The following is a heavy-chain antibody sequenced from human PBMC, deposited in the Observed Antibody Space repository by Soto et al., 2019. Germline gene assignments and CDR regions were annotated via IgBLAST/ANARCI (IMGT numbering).Heavy chain of an antibody. CDR3: ARAPGDSRSRTLLDY. V-gene: IGHV3-33*08. CDR1: GFTFSSYG. J-gene: IGHJ4*02. D-gene: IGHD6-13*01. Sequence: GGTLRLNRSASGFTFSSYGMDEVRHAPGTGLEWGAVIWYDGSKKYYADSVKGRFTISSDNSKNTLYLQMNSLRAADTAVYYCARAPGDSRSRTLLDYWGQGTLVTVYS. CDR2: IWYDGSKK.